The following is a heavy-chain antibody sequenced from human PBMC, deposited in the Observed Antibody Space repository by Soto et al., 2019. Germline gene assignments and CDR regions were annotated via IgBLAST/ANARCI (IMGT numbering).Heavy chain of an antibody. CDR3: AREFYDFWSGHTELDAFDI. D-gene: IGHD3-3*01. CDR1: GFTFSSYS. V-gene: IGHV3-48*02. CDR2: ISSSSSTI. J-gene: IGHJ3*02. Sequence: GGSLRLSCASSGFTFSSYSTNWARQAPGKGLEWVSYISSSSSTIYYADSVKGRFTISRDNAKNSLYLQMNSLRDEDTAVYYCAREFYDFWSGHTELDAFDIWGQGT.